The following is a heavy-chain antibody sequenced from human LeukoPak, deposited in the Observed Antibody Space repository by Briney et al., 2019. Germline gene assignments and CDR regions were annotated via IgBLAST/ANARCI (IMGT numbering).Heavy chain of an antibody. CDR2: ISAYNGNT. CDR3: ATPRSGSYYFDY. J-gene: IGHJ4*02. V-gene: IGHV1-18*01. Sequence: ASVKVSCKASGYTFTSYGISWVRQAPGQGLEWMGWISAYNGNTNYAQKFQGRVTMTEDTSTDTAYMELSSLRSEDTAVYYCATPRSGSYYFDYWGQGTLVTVSS. CDR1: GYTFTSYG. D-gene: IGHD1-26*01.